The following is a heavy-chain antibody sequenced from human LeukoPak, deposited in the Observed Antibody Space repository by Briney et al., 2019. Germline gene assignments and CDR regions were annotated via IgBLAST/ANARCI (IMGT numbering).Heavy chain of an antibody. CDR2: ISSSGNNI. Sequence: PGGSLRLSCAASGFTFSSYEMNWVRQAPGKGLEWVSYISSSGNNIYYADSVKGRFTISRDNAKNSLCLQMNSLRAEDTAVYYCARDLSSSPPDYWGQGTLVTVSS. CDR1: GFTFSSYE. CDR3: ARDLSSSPPDY. V-gene: IGHV3-48*03. J-gene: IGHJ4*02. D-gene: IGHD6-13*01.